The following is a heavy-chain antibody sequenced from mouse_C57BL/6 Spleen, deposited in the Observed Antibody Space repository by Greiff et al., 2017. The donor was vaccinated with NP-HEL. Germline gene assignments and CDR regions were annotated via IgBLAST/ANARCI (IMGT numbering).Heavy chain of an antibody. Sequence: EVMLVESGGGLVQPGGSLKLSCAASGFTFSDYYMYWVRQTPEKRLEWVAYISNGGGSTYYPDTVKGRFTISRDNAKNTLYLQMSRLKSEDTAMYYCARSAYWGQGTLVTVSA. CDR3: ARSAY. J-gene: IGHJ3*01. V-gene: IGHV5-12*01. CDR1: GFTFSDYY. CDR2: ISNGGGST.